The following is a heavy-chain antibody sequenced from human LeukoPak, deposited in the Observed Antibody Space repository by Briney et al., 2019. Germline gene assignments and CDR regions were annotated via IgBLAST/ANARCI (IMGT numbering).Heavy chain of an antibody. D-gene: IGHD2-8*01. J-gene: IGHJ4*02. CDR1: GGSFSGYY. Sequence: SSETLSLTCAVYGGSFSGYYWSWIRQPPGKGLEWIGEINHSGSTSYNPSLKSRVTISVDTSKNQFSLKLSSVTAADTAVYYCARVGIGYCTNGVCPAFDYWGQGTLVTVSS. CDR3: ARVGIGYCTNGVCPAFDY. CDR2: INHSGST. V-gene: IGHV4-34*01.